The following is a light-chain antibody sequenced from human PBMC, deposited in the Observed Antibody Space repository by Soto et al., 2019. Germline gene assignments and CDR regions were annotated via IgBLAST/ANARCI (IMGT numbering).Light chain of an antibody. J-gene: IGKJ4*01. CDR1: QSVSSN. V-gene: IGKV3-15*01. CDR3: QQYNNWPLT. CDR2: GAS. Sequence: EIVMTQSRATLSVSPGERATLSCRASQSVSSNLAWYQQKPGQAPRLLIYGASTRATGIPARFSGSGSGTEFTLTLSSLQSEDFAVYYCQQYNNWPLTFGGGTKVEIK.